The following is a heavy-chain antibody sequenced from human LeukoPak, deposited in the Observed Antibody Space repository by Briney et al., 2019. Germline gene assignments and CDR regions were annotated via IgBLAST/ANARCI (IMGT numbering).Heavy chain of an antibody. D-gene: IGHD3-22*01. CDR3: TTESLQGSYDSSGYLDY. Sequence: GGSLRPSCAASGFTFSDAWMSWVRQAPGKGLEWVGRIKSKTDGGTTDYAAPVKGRFTISRDDSKNTLYLQMNSLKTEDTAVYYCTTESLQGSYDSSGYLDYWGQGTLVTVSS. V-gene: IGHV3-15*01. J-gene: IGHJ4*02. CDR1: GFTFSDAW. CDR2: IKSKTDGGTT.